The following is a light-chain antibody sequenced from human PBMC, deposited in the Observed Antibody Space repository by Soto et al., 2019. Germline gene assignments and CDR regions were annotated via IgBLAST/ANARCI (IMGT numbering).Light chain of an antibody. CDR1: QSLLHSNGYTY. CDR2: LGS. Sequence: DIVMTQSPLSLPVTPGEAASISCRSSQSLLHSNGYTYLDWYLQKPGQSPQLLIYLGSNRASGVTDRVSGSGSGTDFTLKISRVEAEDVGVYYCMQTLHTLTFGQGTKVEI. V-gene: IGKV2-28*01. J-gene: IGKJ1*01. CDR3: MQTLHTLT.